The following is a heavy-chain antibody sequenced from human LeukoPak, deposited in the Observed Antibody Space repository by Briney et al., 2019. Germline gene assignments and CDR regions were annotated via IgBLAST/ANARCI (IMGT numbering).Heavy chain of an antibody. V-gene: IGHV4-39*01. CDR3: ARGSSSSWYAYFQH. D-gene: IGHD6-13*01. CDR1: GGSISSSSYY. CDR2: IYYSGST. J-gene: IGHJ1*01. Sequence: KPSETLSLTCTVSGGSISSSSYYWGWIRQPPGKGLEWIGSIYYSGSTYYNPSLKSRVTISVDTSKNQFSLKLSSVTAADTAVYYCARGSSSSWYAYFQHWGQGTLVTVSS.